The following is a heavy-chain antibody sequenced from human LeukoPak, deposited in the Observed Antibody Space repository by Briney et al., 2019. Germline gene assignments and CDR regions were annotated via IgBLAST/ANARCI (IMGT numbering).Heavy chain of an antibody. J-gene: IGHJ6*04. CDR2: INPNSGGT. CDR3: ARGAVPPMTGMDV. V-gene: IGHV1-2*02. D-gene: IGHD1-26*01. Sequence: GASVKVSCEASAYTFTGYYMHWVRQSPGQGLEWMGWINPNSGGTNYAQKFQGRVTMTRDTSISTAYMELSSLRSEDTAVYYCARGAVPPMTGMDVSGKGTTVTVSS. CDR1: AYTFTGYY.